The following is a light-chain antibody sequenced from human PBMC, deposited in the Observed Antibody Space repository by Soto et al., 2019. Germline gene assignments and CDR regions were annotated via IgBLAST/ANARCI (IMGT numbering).Light chain of an antibody. J-gene: IGKJ1*01. CDR3: QQYNNLRT. Sequence: EIVLTQSPATLYVCNPEGATLSCRASQSVSSNLAWYQQKPGQAPRLLIYGASTRATGIPARFSGSGSGTEFTLTISSLQSEDFAVYYCQQYNNLRTFGQGTKVDI. CDR2: GAS. CDR1: QSVSSN. V-gene: IGKV3-15*01.